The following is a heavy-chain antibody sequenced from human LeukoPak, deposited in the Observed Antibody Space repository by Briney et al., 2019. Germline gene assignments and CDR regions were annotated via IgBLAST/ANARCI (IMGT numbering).Heavy chain of an antibody. J-gene: IGHJ4*02. CDR1: GGSFSGYY. V-gene: IGHV4-34*01. D-gene: IGHD2-15*01. Sequence: SETLSLTCGVYGGSFSGYYWSWIRQSPGMGLDWIAEINHSGTTNYNPSLKSRVTISVDTSKNQFSLKLSSVTAADTAVYYCARGGYCSGGSCYSTLIDYWGQGTLVTVSS. CDR2: INHSGTT. CDR3: ARGGYCSGGSCYSTLIDY.